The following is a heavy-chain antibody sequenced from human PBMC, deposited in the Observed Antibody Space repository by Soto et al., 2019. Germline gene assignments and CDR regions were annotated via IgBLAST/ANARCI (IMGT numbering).Heavy chain of an antibody. V-gene: IGHV4-59*01. D-gene: IGHD4-17*01. CDR1: GGSIGSYH. Sequence: QVLLQESGPGQVKPSETLSLTCTVSGGSIGSYHWSWVRQPPGKGLEWIASVYYTGTTNYNPSIGSRVTISIDAHENPIYLKLPSVTAADTAFYYCARDTVLTGMFDLWGQGTLVPVSS. CDR3: ARDTVLTGMFDL. CDR2: VYYTGTT. J-gene: IGHJ5*02.